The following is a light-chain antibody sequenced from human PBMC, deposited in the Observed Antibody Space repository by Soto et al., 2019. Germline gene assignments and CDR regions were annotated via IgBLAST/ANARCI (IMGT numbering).Light chain of an antibody. CDR1: NIGGKS. J-gene: IGLJ2*01. CDR2: DDS. Sequence: SYVLTQPPSVSVAPGQTATVTCGGHNIGGKSVHWYQQRPGQAPVVVVYDDSDRPSGIPERFSGSNSGNTATLTITSVEAGDEADYFCQVWDSSSDHVVFGGGTKLTVL. V-gene: IGLV3-21*02. CDR3: QVWDSSSDHVV.